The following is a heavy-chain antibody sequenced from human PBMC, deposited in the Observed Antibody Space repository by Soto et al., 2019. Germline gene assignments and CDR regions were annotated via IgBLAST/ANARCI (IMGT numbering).Heavy chain of an antibody. CDR3: VSIPHSTTSYYDHSYGMDV. V-gene: IGHV5-51*01. D-gene: IGHD6-13*01. Sequence: PGESLKISCKGSGYSFPSQWIGWVRQTPGNGLEWMGSIYPADSDTRYSPSFQGQVIISADKSIRTTYLEWSSLKASDSAMYYCVSIPHSTTSYYDHSYGMDVWGQGTTVTVSS. CDR2: IYPADSDT. J-gene: IGHJ6*02. CDR1: GYSFPSQW.